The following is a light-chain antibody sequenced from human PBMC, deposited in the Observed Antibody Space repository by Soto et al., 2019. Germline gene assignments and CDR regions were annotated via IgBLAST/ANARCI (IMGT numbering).Light chain of an antibody. CDR2: GAS. CDR1: QSVTSNY. CDR3: QQYASSPAT. J-gene: IGKJ2*01. Sequence: EIVLTQSPGTLSLSPGERATLSCRASQSVTSNYLAWYQQKPGQAPGLLIYGASSRATGIPDRFSGSGSGTDFTLTISRLEPEDFAEYYCQQYASSPATFGQGTELEIK. V-gene: IGKV3-20*01.